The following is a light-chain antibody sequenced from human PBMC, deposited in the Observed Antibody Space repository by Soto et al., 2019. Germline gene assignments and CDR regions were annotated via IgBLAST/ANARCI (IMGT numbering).Light chain of an antibody. Sequence: DIQRTQSPSTLSASVGDRVTITCRASQSISSWLAWYQQKPGKAPKLLIYKASSLESRVPSRFSGSGSGTEFTLTISSLQPDDFATYYCQQYNSYPLTFGGGTKVDI. CDR3: QQYNSYPLT. V-gene: IGKV1-5*03. CDR1: QSISSW. J-gene: IGKJ4*01. CDR2: KAS.